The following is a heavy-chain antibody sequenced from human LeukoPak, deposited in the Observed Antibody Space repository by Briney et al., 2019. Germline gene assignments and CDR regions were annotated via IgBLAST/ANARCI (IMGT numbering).Heavy chain of an antibody. CDR1: GYTFTSYW. CDR2: IYPGDSDT. CDR3: ASPENRGGVAH. D-gene: IGHD3-16*01. J-gene: IGHJ4*02. Sequence: GESLQISCQGSGYTFTSYWIGWVRQLPGKGLEWMGIIYPGDSDTRYSPSFQGQVTISADKSISTAYLQWSSLKASDTAMYYCASPENRGGVAHWGQGTLVTVSS. V-gene: IGHV5-51*01.